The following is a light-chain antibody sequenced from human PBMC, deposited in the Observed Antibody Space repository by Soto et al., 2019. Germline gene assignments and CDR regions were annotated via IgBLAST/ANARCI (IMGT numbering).Light chain of an antibody. V-gene: IGLV1-47*01. CDR3: AAWDDSLSGPVL. CDR1: SSSIGSNS. J-gene: IGLJ2*01. CDR2: RND. Sequence: QSVLTQPPSASGTPGQRVTISCSGSSSSIGSNSVYWYQQLPGTAPKLLIYRNDQRPSGVPDRFSGSKSATSASLAISGRGAEDEAVYYCAAWDDSLSGPVLFGGGTKLIVL.